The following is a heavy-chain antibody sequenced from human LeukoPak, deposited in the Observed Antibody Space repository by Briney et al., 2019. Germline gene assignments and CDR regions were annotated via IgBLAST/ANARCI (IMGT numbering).Heavy chain of an antibody. J-gene: IGHJ4*02. CDR2: IIPIFGTA. Sequence: SVKVSCKASGGTFSTYSISWVRQAPGQGLEWVGGIIPIFGTANYAQKFQGRVTITTDESTSTAYMELNSLRSEDTAVYYCARGVGYYGSGSYYDYWGQGTLVTVSS. D-gene: IGHD3-10*01. V-gene: IGHV1-69*05. CDR3: ARGVGYYGSGSYYDY. CDR1: GGTFSTYS.